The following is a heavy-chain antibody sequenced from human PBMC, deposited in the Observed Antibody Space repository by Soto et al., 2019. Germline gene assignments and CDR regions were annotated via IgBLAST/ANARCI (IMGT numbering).Heavy chain of an antibody. CDR3: ARDDPGGIHAFDI. J-gene: IGHJ3*02. Sequence: GASVKVSCKASGGTFSSYAISWVRQAPGQGLEWMGGIIPIFGTANYAQKFQGRVTITADESTSTAYMELSSLRSEDTAVYYCARDDPGGIHAFDIWDQGTMVTVSS. CDR1: GGTFSSYA. CDR2: IIPIFGTA. V-gene: IGHV1-69*13. D-gene: IGHD2-15*01.